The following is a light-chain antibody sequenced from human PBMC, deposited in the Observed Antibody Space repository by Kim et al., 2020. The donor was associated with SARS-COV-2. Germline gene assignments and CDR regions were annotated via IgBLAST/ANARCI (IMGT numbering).Light chain of an antibody. Sequence: PASISCRSSQSLLHSSGYNYVDWYLQKPGQSPQLLIYLGSNRASGVPDRFSGSGSGTDFTLKISRVEAEDVGLYYCMQALQTPLTFGGGTKVDIK. CDR2: LGS. CDR1: QSLLHSSGYNY. J-gene: IGKJ4*01. CDR3: MQALQTPLT. V-gene: IGKV2-28*01.